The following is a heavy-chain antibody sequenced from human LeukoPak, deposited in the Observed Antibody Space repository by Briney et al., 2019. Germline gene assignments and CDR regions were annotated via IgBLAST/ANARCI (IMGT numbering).Heavy chain of an antibody. CDR1: GFTFSSYS. V-gene: IGHV3-21*01. D-gene: IGHD6-13*01. Sequence: PGGSLRLSCAASGFTFSSYSMNWVRQAPGKGLEWVSSISSSSSYIYYADSVRGRFTISRDNAKNSLYLQMNSLRAEDTAVYYCARSPSMSSSWYLYHYFDYWGQGTLVTVSS. J-gene: IGHJ4*02. CDR2: ISSSSSYI. CDR3: ARSPSMSSSWYLYHYFDY.